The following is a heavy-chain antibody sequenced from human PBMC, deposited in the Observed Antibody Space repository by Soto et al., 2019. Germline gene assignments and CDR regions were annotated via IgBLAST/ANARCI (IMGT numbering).Heavy chain of an antibody. CDR1: GYTFTRYT. J-gene: IGHJ5*02. D-gene: IGHD2-2*01. CDR3: ARGIATGQLDT. V-gene: IGHV1-3*01. CDR2: LNPDNGNT. Sequence: ASVKVSCKASGYTFTRYTMNWVRQAPGQRLGWMGWLNPDNGNTKSSQKFQARVIITRDTVASTAYMDLRSLRSEITAVYELARGIATGQLDTWGQGTLETDS.